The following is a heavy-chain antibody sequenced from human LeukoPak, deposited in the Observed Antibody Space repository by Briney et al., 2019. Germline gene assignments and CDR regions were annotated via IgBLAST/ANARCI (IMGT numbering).Heavy chain of an antibody. CDR3: VTKRELLWKEGHF. V-gene: IGHV3-23*01. D-gene: IGHD3-10*01. CDR2: ISGSGVNT. CDR1: GFTFNSYA. Sequence: QSGGSLRLSCAASGFTFNSYAMSWIRQDPGKGLEWVSGISGSGVNTYQADSVKSRFTISSDNSKTALYLQMNSLRAEDTAILYGVTKRELLWKEGHFWGQGTLVTVSS. J-gene: IGHJ4*02.